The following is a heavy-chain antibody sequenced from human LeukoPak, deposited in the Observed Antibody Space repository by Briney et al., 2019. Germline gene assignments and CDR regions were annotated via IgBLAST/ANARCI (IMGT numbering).Heavy chain of an antibody. CDR3: ARGKNWFDP. V-gene: IGHV4-34*01. CDR2: INHSGST. CDR1: GGSFSGYY. J-gene: IGHJ5*02. Sequence: SETLSLTCAVYGGSFSGYYWSWIRQPPGKGLEWIGEINHSGSTNYNPSLKSRVTISVDTSKNQFSLKLRSVTAADTAVYYCARGKNWFDPWGQATLVTVSS.